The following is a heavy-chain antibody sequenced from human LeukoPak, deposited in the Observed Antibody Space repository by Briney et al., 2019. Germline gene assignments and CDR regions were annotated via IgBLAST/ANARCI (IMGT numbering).Heavy chain of an antibody. Sequence: SETLSLTCSVSGGSISSYYWSWIRQPAGKGLEWIGRIYTSGSTNYNPSLKSRVTMSVDTSKNQFSLKLSSVTAADTAVYYCASLGRTMYSSSWYAWGQGTLVTVSS. V-gene: IGHV4-4*07. D-gene: IGHD6-13*01. J-gene: IGHJ1*01. CDR2: IYTSGST. CDR1: GGSISSYY. CDR3: ASLGRTMYSSSWYA.